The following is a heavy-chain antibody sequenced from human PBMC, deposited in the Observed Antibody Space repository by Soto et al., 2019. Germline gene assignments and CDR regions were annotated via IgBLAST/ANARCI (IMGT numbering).Heavy chain of an antibody. D-gene: IGHD1-7*01. CDR1: GYTFTGYY. J-gene: IGHJ6*02. V-gene: IGHV1-2*04. Sequence: ASVKVSCKASGYTFTGYYMHWVRQAPVQGLEWMGWINPNSGGTNYAQKFQGWVTMTRDTSISTAYMELSRLRSDDTAVYYCARSLGGTTNYYYYGMDVWGQGTTVTVSS. CDR2: INPNSGGT. CDR3: ARSLGGTTNYYYYGMDV.